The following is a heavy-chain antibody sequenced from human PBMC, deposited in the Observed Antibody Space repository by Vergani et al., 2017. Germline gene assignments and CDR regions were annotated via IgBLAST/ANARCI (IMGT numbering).Heavy chain of an antibody. Sequence: QVRLQESCPGLVKPSETLSLTCSVSGGSMSGSYWSWIRQPPGKELEWIGYMYHSGSTNYNPPLETRVTISGDTSKNQFSLKLNSVTAADTAVDYGGRVADVYGLGSRLLDLWGQGILVTVSS. CDR2: MYHSGST. D-gene: IGHD3-10*01. CDR3: GRVADVYGLGSRLLDL. CDR1: GGSMSGSY. V-gene: IGHV4-59*01. J-gene: IGHJ5*02.